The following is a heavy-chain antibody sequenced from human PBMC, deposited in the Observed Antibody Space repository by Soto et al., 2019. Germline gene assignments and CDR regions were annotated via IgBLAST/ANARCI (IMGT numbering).Heavy chain of an antibody. CDR1: GYTFTGYY. CDR3: ARDPTVTTSYYYYGMDV. V-gene: IGHV1-2*02. J-gene: IGHJ6*02. D-gene: IGHD4-17*01. CDR2: INPNSGGT. Sequence: QVQLVQSGAEVKKPGASVKVSCKASGYTFTGYYMHWVRQAPGQGLAWMGWINPNSGGTNYAQKFQGRVTMTRDTSISTAYMELSRLRSDDTAVYYCARDPTVTTSYYYYGMDVWGQGTTVTVSS.